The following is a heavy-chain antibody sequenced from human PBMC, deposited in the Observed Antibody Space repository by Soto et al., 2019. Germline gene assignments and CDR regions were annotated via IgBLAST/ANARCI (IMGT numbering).Heavy chain of an antibody. CDR2: IYYSGTT. V-gene: IGHV4-30-4*01. Sequence: SETLSLTCTVSGDSISSGDYYWSWIRQPPGKGLEWIGYIYYSGTTYYTPSLRTRVTISLDTSKNQFSLKLSSVTAADTAVYYCARTVAATGYYFDYWGQGTLVTV. CDR1: GDSISSGDYY. D-gene: IGHD2-15*01. CDR3: ARTVAATGYYFDY. J-gene: IGHJ4*02.